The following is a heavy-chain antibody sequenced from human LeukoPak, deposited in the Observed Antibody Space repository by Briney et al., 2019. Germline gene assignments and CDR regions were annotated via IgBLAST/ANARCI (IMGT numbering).Heavy chain of an antibody. V-gene: IGHV5-51*01. CDR1: GYTFTSYW. D-gene: IGHD3-10*01. CDR3: ARDYRYYYDSGNLDYFDY. Sequence: GESLKISCEGSGYTFTSYWIGWVRQMPGKGLECMGIIYPGDSDTTYSPSFQGQVTISADKSISTAYLQWSSLKASDTAMYYCARDYRYYYDSGNLDYFDYWGQGTLVTVSS. J-gene: IGHJ4*02. CDR2: IYPGDSDT.